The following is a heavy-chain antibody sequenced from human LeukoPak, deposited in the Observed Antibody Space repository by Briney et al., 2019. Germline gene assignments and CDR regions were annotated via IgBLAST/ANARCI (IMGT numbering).Heavy chain of an antibody. CDR1: GFTFDDYA. V-gene: IGHV3-9*01. CDR2: ISWNSGSI. D-gene: IGHD1-26*01. J-gene: IGHJ4*02. Sequence: PGRSLRLSCAASGFTFDDYAMHWVRQAPGKGLEWVSGISWNSGSIGYADSVKGRFAISRDNAKNSLYLQMSSLRAEDTALYYCAKDMGWELLGSFDYWGQGTLVTVSS. CDR3: AKDMGWELLGSFDY.